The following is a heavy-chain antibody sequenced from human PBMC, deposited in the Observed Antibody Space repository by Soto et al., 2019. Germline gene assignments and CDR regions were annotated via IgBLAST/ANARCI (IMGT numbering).Heavy chain of an antibody. CDR1: GGSFTSYS. CDR2: IIPIQGKA. Sequence: QVQLVQSGAELKKPGSSVKVSCEASGGSFTSYSFTWVRQAPGQGLEWMGRIIPIQGKANYALKFQDRVTITADRSTMTVYMELTSLKPEDTALYFCAKSLLFVDHGYMDVWGKGTTVTVSS. V-gene: IGHV1-69*02. J-gene: IGHJ6*03. D-gene: IGHD2-21*01. CDR3: AKSLLFVDHGYMDV.